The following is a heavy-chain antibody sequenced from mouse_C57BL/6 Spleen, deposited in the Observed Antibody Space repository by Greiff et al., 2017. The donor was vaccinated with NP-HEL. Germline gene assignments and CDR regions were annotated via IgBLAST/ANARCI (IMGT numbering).Heavy chain of an antibody. D-gene: IGHD1-1*01. V-gene: IGHV1-7*01. CDR2: INPSSGYT. CDR3: ARDPSGSSFDD. J-gene: IGHJ2*01. Sequence: VQLRQSGAELAKPGASVKLSCKASGYTFTSYWMHWVKQRPGQGLEWIGYINPSSGYTKYNQKFKDKATLTADKSSSTAYMQLSSLTYEDSAVYYCARDPSGSSFDDWGQGTTLTVSS. CDR1: GYTFTSYW.